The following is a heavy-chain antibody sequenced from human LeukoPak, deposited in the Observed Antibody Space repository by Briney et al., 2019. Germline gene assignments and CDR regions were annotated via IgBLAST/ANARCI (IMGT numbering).Heavy chain of an antibody. V-gene: IGHV3-9*03. CDR1: GFTFDDYA. CDR2: ISWNSGSI. J-gene: IGHJ6*03. Sequence: GGSLRLSCAASGFTFDDYAMHWVRQAPGKGLEWVSGISWNSGSIGYADSVKGRFTIPRDNAKNSLYLQMNSLRAEDMALYYCAKDKHDYYYYYYMDVWGKGTTVTVSS. D-gene: IGHD1-1*01. CDR3: AKDKHDYYYYYYMDV.